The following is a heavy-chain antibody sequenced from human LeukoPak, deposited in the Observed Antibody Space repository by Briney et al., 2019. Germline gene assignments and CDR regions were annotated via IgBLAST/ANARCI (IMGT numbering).Heavy chain of an antibody. V-gene: IGHV1-2*02. CDR1: GYTFTDYY. CDR2: INPNSGGT. J-gene: IGHJ3*02. D-gene: IGHD3-9*01. CDR3: ARDYSILTGYRDAFDI. Sequence: ASVKVSCKASGYTFTDYYMHWVRQPPGQGLEWMGWINPNSGGTKYAQKFQGRVTMTRDTSISTAYMELSRLRSDDTAVYYCARDYSILTGYRDAFDIWGQGTMVTVSS.